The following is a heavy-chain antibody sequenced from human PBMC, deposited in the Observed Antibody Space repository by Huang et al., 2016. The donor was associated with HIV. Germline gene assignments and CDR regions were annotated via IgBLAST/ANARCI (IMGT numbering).Heavy chain of an antibody. V-gene: IGHV7-4-1*02. CDR3: ARVAMITFGGAIAEEPMDV. CDR1: GYTFTNYP. CDR2: INSKTGKQ. D-gene: IGHD3-16*02. Sequence: QVQLVQSGSQLKKPGASVKVSCKASGYTFTNYPMTWVRQAPGQGLEWMGLINSKTGKQTYAQGLTGRFVFSLDTSVRTAYLEIRSLKAEDTAVYYCARVAMITFGGAIAEEPMDVWGKGTTVTVSS. J-gene: IGHJ6*03.